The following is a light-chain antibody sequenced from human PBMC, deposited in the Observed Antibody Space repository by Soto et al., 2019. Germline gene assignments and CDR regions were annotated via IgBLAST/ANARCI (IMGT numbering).Light chain of an antibody. CDR3: QQSYRSLS. V-gene: IGKV1-39*01. Sequence: DIQMTQSPSSLSAYVGDRVTITCRTSQSINNYLNWYQQKPGKAPKLLIYAASNLQSGVPSRFSVSGAGTEFTHTISSLQPEDFATYYCQQSYRSLSFGPGTKVEIK. J-gene: IGKJ3*01. CDR1: QSINNY. CDR2: AAS.